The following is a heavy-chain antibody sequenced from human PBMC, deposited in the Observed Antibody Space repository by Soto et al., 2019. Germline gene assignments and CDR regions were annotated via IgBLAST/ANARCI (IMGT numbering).Heavy chain of an antibody. Sequence: QVQLQLSGPRLVLPSQTLSLTCAISGDSVSSNSASWNWIRQSPSRGLEWLGRTYYSSKWYYEYATSVEGRIAINPDTSKNQFSLHLNSVTPEDTAVYSCARATHGAHWFDPWGQGALVTVSS. CDR1: GDSVSSNSAS. CDR3: ARATHGAHWFDP. D-gene: IGHD2-8*01. V-gene: IGHV6-1*01. CDR2: TYYSSKWYY. J-gene: IGHJ5*02.